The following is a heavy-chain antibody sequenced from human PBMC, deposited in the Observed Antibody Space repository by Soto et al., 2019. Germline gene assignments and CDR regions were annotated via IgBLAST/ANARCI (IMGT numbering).Heavy chain of an antibody. Sequence: GASVKVSCKASGGTFSSYAISWVRQAPGQGLEWMGGIIPIFGTANYAQKFQGRVTITADESTSTAYMELSSLRSEDTAVYYCARGVGSPSGYSYGINDYWGQGTLVTVSS. V-gene: IGHV1-69*13. J-gene: IGHJ4*02. CDR3: ARGVGSPSGYSYGINDY. CDR2: IIPIFGTA. D-gene: IGHD5-18*01. CDR1: GGTFSSYA.